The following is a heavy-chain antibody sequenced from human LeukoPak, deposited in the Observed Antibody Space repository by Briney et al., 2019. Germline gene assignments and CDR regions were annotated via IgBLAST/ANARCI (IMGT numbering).Heavy chain of an antibody. CDR3: AKDRHRGSGTSIPYYFDY. CDR2: ISYDGSNK. D-gene: IGHD3-10*01. CDR1: GFTFSSYG. V-gene: IGHV3-30*18. J-gene: IGHJ4*02. Sequence: PGGSLRLSCAASGFTFSSYGMHWVRQAPGKGLEWVAVISYDGSNKYYADSVKGRFTISRDNAKNSLYLQMNSLRAEDTAVYYCAKDRHRGSGTSIPYYFDYWGQGTLVTVSS.